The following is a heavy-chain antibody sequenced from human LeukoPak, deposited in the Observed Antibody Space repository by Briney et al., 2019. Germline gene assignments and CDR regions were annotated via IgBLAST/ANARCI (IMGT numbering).Heavy chain of an antibody. Sequence: ASVTVSFTSSGYTFSFYYMHWVRQAPGQGLEWMGWINPNSGGTNYAQKFQGRVTMTRDTSISTAYTELSRLRSDDTAVYYCARGYPLSTTAAGTYFQHWGQGTLVTVSS. CDR1: GYTFSFYY. D-gene: IGHD6-13*01. CDR2: INPNSGGT. V-gene: IGHV1-2*02. J-gene: IGHJ1*01. CDR3: ARGYPLSTTAAGTYFQH.